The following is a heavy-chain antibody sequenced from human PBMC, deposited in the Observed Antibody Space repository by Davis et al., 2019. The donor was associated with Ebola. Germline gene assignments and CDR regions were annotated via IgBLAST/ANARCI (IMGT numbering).Heavy chain of an antibody. Sequence: SETLSLTCTVSGGSISSGDYYWSWIRQPPGKGLEWIAYIYYSGSTYYNPSLQSRVTISVDTSKNQFSLRLISVTAADTAVYYCARGGYSYGFHRFDPWGQGTLVTVSS. V-gene: IGHV4-30-4*01. CDR3: ARGGYSYGFHRFDP. J-gene: IGHJ5*02. D-gene: IGHD5-18*01. CDR2: IYYSGST. CDR1: GGSISSGDYY.